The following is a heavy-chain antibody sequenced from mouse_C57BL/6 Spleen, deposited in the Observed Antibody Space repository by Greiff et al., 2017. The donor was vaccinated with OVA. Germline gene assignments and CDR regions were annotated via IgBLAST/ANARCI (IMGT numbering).Heavy chain of an antibody. V-gene: IGHV5-17*01. Sequence: EVKLVESGGGLVKPGGSLTLSCAASGFTFSDYGMHLVRQAPEKGLEWVAYISSGSSTIYYADTVKGRFTISRDNAKNTLFLKMTSLRSEDTAMYYCARGGRPHFDVWGTGTTVTVSS. J-gene: IGHJ1*03. CDR2: ISSGSSTI. CDR1: GFTFSDYG. CDR3: ARGGRPHFDV.